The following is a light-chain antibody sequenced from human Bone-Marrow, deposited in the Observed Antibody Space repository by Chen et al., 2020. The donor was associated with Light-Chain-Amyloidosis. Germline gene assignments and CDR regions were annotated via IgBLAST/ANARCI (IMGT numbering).Light chain of an antibody. CDR1: NIGSKS. J-gene: IGLJ2*01. CDR2: DDS. CDR3: QVWDSSSVHVV. V-gene: IGLV3-21*02. Sequence: SYVRTQPPSVSVAPGQTARITCGGNNIGSKSVHWYQQKPGQAPVLVVYDDSDRPSGSPERFSGSNSGNTATLTISRVEAGDEADYYCQVWDSSSVHVVFGGGTKLTVL.